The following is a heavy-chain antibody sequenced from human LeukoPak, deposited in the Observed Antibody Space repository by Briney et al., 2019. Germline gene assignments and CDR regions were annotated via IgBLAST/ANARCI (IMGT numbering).Heavy chain of an antibody. CDR2: IYYSGST. CDR1: GGSISSYY. V-gene: IGHV4-59*01. D-gene: IGHD3-10*01. J-gene: IGHJ5*02. Sequence: SETLSLTCTVSGGSISSYYWSWIRQPPGKGLEWIGYIYYSGSTNYNPSLKSRVTISVDTSKNQFSLKLSSVTAADTAVYYCAKGSGGSGRRWFDPWGQGTLVTVSS. CDR3: AKGSGGSGRRWFDP.